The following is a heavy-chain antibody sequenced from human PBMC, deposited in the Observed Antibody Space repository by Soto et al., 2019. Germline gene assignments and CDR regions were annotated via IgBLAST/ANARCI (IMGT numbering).Heavy chain of an antibody. Sequence: EVQLLESGGGLVQPGGSLRLSCAASGFTFSSYARSWVRQAPGRELELVSAISGSGGTTYYADSVKGRFTFSRDNSKNTLYLQMNSLRAEDTAVYYCAKTANGWFSAFDIWGQGTMVTVSS. J-gene: IGHJ3*02. D-gene: IGHD6-19*01. V-gene: IGHV3-23*01. CDR3: AKTANGWFSAFDI. CDR2: ISGSGGTT. CDR1: GFTFSSYA.